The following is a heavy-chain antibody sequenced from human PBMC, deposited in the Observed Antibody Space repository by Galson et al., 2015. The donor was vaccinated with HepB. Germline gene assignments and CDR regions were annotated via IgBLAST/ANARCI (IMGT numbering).Heavy chain of an antibody. V-gene: IGHV3-30*04. D-gene: IGHD3-22*01. CDR1: GFTFSSFA. J-gene: IGHJ6*02. CDR2: LSFDGTNK. Sequence: SLRLSCAASGFTFSSFALHWVRQAPGKGLEWVAVLSFDGTNKNYADSVKGRFTISRDNSKNTLFLQMNSLRADDTAVYYCARDGGRNYYDLTAGGLDVWGQGTTVIVSS. CDR3: ARDGGRNYYDLTAGGLDV.